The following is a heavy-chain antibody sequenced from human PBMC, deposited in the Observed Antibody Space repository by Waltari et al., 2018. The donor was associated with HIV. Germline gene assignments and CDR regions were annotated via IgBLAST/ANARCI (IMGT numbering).Heavy chain of an antibody. CDR1: GFTVSSHH. J-gene: IGHJ3*02. Sequence: EVQLVESGGGLVRPGGSLGMSCAASGFTVSSHHMGWVRQTPGKGLEYVSVMYSGGTTHYADSVNGRFTISRDSSKSALYLQMNTLRAEDTALYYCARVDRAGTTSGWDVFDIWGQGTMVTVSS. CDR2: MYSGGTT. V-gene: IGHV3-66*01. CDR3: ARVDRAGTTSGWDVFDI. D-gene: IGHD1-1*01.